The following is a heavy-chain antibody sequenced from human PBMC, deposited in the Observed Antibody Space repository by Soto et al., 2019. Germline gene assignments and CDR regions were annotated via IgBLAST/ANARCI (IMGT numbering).Heavy chain of an antibody. J-gene: IGHJ3*01. CDR2: ISSSGHTI. Sequence: GGSLRLSCAASGFTFSSYSMNWVRQAPGKGLEWISYISSSGHTIYYRDSVKGRFTISRDRSKNQFSLQLTSVTPEDAAVYYCARGNSGLRAFDVWGQGTMVTVSS. V-gene: IGHV3-48*01. CDR3: ARGNSGLRAFDV. D-gene: IGHD6-19*01. CDR1: GFTFSSYS.